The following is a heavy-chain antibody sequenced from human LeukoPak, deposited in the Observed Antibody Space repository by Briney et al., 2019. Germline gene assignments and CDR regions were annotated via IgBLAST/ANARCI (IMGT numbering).Heavy chain of an antibody. CDR2: ISGSGGST. CDR3: AKDFGRLVGATEVDAFDI. D-gene: IGHD1-26*01. Sequence: GGSLRLSCAASGFTFSSYAMSWVRQAPGKGLEWVSAISGSGGSTYYADSVKGRSTISRDNSKNTLYLQMNSLRAEDTAVYYCAKDFGRLVGATEVDAFDIWGQGTMVTVSS. CDR1: GFTFSSYA. V-gene: IGHV3-23*01. J-gene: IGHJ3*02.